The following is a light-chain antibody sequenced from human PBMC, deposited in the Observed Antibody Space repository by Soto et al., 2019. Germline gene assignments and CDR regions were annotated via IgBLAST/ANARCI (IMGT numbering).Light chain of an antibody. V-gene: IGKV1-5*03. CDR3: QHYNSYSEA. J-gene: IGKJ1*01. CDR1: QSIDRW. CDR2: KAS. Sequence: DIQMTQSPSTLPASVGDRVTITCRASQSIDRWLAWYQQRPGKAPKILIYKASTLKSGVPSRFSGSGSGTEFTLTISSLQPDDFATYYCQHYNSYSEAFGQGTKVDNK.